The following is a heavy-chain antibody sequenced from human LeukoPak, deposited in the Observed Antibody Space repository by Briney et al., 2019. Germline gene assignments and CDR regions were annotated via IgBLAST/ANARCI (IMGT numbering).Heavy chain of an antibody. CDR1: GFTFSSYA. CDR2: ISGSGGST. CDR3: AKSGGYSYAYYFDF. D-gene: IGHD5-18*01. V-gene: IGHV3-23*01. J-gene: IGHJ4*02. Sequence: GGSLRLSCAASGFTFSSYAMSWVRQAPGKGLEWVAAISGSGGSTYYADSVKGRFASSRDNSKNTLYLQVNSLRAEDTAVYYCAKSGGYSYAYYFDFWGQGARVTVSS.